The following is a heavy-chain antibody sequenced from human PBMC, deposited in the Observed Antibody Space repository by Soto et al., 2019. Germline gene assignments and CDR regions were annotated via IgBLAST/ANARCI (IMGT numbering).Heavy chain of an antibody. CDR3: SKGVGGYSYGFDY. CDR1: GFTFSSYA. J-gene: IGHJ4*02. D-gene: IGHD5-18*01. Sequence: EVQLLESGGGLVHPGGSLRLSCAASGFTFSSYAMSWVRQAPGKGLEWVSAISGSGGSTYYADSVKGRFTISSDNSKNTLYLQMNSLRAEDTAVYYCSKGVGGYSYGFDYWGQGTLVTVSS. CDR2: ISGSGGST. V-gene: IGHV3-23*01.